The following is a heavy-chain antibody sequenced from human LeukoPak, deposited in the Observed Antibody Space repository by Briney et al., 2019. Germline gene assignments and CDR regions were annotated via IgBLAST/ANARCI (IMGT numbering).Heavy chain of an antibody. J-gene: IGHJ5*02. V-gene: IGHV3-66*03. CDR3: ARDRAVTQDWVEFDP. CDR2: IRGSGET. Sequence: GGSLRLSCAGSGFSVSNYYMSWVRQAPGKVMEWVSLIRGSGETFYTDSVKGRFTISRDNSKNTMYLQMNRLRVEDTAVYFCARDRAVTQDWVEFDPWGQGTLVTVSS. D-gene: IGHD4-17*01. CDR1: GFSVSNYY.